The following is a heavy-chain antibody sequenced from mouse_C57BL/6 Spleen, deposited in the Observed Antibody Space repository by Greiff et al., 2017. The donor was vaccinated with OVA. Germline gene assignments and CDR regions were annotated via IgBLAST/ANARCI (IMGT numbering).Heavy chain of an antibody. CDR2: ISDGGSYT. CDR1: GFTFSSYA. CDR3: ARPSNYYGSSAFAY. Sequence: DVHLVESGGGLVKPGGSLKLSCAASGFTFSSYAMSWVRQTPEKRLEWVATISDGGSYTYYPDNVKGRFTISRDNAKNNLYLQMSHLKSEDTAMYYCARPSNYYGSSAFAYWGQGTLVTVSA. J-gene: IGHJ3*01. V-gene: IGHV5-4*01. D-gene: IGHD1-1*01.